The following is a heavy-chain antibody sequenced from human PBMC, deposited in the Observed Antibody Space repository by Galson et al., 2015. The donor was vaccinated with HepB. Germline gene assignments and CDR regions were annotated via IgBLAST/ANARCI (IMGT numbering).Heavy chain of an antibody. D-gene: IGHD6-6*01. Sequence: SLRLSCAASGFTFSSYAMHWARQAPGKGLEWVAVISYDGSNKYYADSVKGRFTISRDNSKNTLYLQMNSLRAEDTAVYYCARDLEYSIAAGLPWFDPWGQGTLVTVSS. CDR2: ISYDGSNK. V-gene: IGHV3-30-3*01. CDR1: GFTFSSYA. J-gene: IGHJ5*02. CDR3: ARDLEYSIAAGLPWFDP.